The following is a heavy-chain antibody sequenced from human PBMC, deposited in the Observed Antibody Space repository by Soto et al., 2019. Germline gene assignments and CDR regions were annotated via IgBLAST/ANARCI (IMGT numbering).Heavy chain of an antibody. CDR3: AKAAMIAPGY. Sequence: GGSLRLSCAASGFTFSSYGMHWVRQAPGKGLEWVAVISYDGSNKYYADSVKGRFTISRDNSKNTLYLQMNSLRAEDTAVYYCAKAAMIAPGYWGQGTLVTVSS. CDR1: GFTFSSYG. V-gene: IGHV3-30*18. CDR2: ISYDGSNK. J-gene: IGHJ4*02. D-gene: IGHD3-22*01.